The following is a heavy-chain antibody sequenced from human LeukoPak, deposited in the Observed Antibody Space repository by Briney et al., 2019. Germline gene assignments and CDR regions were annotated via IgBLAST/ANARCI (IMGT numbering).Heavy chain of an antibody. Sequence: QSGGSLRLSCAASGFTFSSYSMNWVRQAPGKGLEWVSYISSSSSTIYYADSVKGRFTISRDHAKNSLYLQMNSLRAEDTAVYYCARVSILIVPYYAFDIWGQGTMVTVSS. V-gene: IGHV3-48*04. D-gene: IGHD2/OR15-2a*01. CDR3: ARVSILIVPYYAFDI. J-gene: IGHJ3*02. CDR2: ISSSSSTI. CDR1: GFTFSSYS.